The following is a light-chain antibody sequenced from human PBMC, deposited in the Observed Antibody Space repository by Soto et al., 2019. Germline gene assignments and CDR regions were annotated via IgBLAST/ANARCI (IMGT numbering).Light chain of an antibody. CDR1: QGIRSS. Sequence: AIQLTQSPSSLSASVGDRVTITCRASQGIRSSLGWYQQKPVKDPNHLINTASTLQSGVPSRFSGSGSGTEFTLTIRSLQPDDFATYYCLQYYIYSWTFGQGANVDI. V-gene: IGKV1-6*01. CDR2: TAS. J-gene: IGKJ1*01. CDR3: LQYYIYSWT.